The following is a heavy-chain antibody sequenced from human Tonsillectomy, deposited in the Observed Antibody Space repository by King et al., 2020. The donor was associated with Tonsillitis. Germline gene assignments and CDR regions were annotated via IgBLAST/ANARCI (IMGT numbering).Heavy chain of an antibody. Sequence: VQLVESGAEVKKPGASVKVSCKASGYTFTTYAISWVRQAPGQGLEWMGWISGHNGNTNYAQKLQGRVTMTTDTYTSTVYMELRSLRSDDTAVYYCARDPRVYASGSSPNYFAYGGQGTLVTVSS. D-gene: IGHD3-10*01. J-gene: IGHJ4*02. CDR2: ISGHNGNT. CDR3: ARDPRVYASGSSPNYFAY. CDR1: GYTFTTYA. V-gene: IGHV1-18*01.